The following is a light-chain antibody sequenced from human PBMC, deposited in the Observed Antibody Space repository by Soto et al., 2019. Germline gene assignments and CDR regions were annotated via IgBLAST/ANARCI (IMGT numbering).Light chain of an antibody. CDR3: QQYDSSPIT. V-gene: IGKV3-20*01. CDR1: QSVSSSY. Sequence: EIVLTQSPGTLSLSPGESATLSCRASQSVSSSYLAWYQQTPGQAPRLLIYGASSRATGIPDRFSCSGSGTDFTLTISRLEPEDFAVYYCQQYDSSPITFGPGTRLEIK. J-gene: IGKJ5*01. CDR2: GAS.